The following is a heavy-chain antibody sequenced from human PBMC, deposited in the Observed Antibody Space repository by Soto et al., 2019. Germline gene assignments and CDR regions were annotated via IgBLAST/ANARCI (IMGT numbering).Heavy chain of an antibody. CDR1: GFSFGNYW. J-gene: IGHJ4*02. Sequence: EVQLVESGGGLVQPGGSLRLSCTASGFSFGNYWMIWVRQAPGKGLEWVANIKQDGGEKDYVDSVKGRCTVSRDNYKKSLYLQMNSLRAEDTAVYYCARAGGWFSFDYWCEGTLVTVSS. V-gene: IGHV3-7*04. CDR2: IKQDGGEK. D-gene: IGHD6-19*01. CDR3: ARAGGWFSFDY.